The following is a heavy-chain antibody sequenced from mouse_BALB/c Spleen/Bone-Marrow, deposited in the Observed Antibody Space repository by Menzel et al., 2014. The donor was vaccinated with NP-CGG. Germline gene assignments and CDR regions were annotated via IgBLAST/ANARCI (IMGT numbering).Heavy chain of an antibody. J-gene: IGHJ2*01. V-gene: IGHV14-3*02. Sequence: VQLQQSGAELVKPGASVKLSCTTSGFNIKDTYIHWVKRRPEQGLDWIGRIDPADDTTIYDPKFQDKATITTDTSSSKAYLQLSSLTSEDAAVYFCSRGTRYYFDYWGQGTTLTVSS. D-gene: IGHD1-1*01. CDR3: SRGTRYYFDY. CDR1: GFNIKDTY. CDR2: IDPADDTT.